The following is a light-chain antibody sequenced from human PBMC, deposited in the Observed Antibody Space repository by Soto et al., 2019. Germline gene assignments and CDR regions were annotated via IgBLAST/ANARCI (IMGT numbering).Light chain of an antibody. Sequence: QSVLTQPASVSGSPGQSITISCTGTSSDVGGYNYVSWYQQHPGKAPKLMIYDVSNRPSGVSNRFSGSKSGSTASLTISGLQAEDEADYYCSSYTSSSLYVFGTGTKLTVL. CDR3: SSYTSSSLYV. J-gene: IGLJ1*01. CDR1: SSDVGGYNY. CDR2: DVS. V-gene: IGLV2-14*01.